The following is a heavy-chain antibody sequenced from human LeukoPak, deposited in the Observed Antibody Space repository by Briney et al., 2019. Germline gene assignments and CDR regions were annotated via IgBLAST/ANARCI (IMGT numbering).Heavy chain of an antibody. J-gene: IGHJ4*02. Sequence: GGSLRLSCAASGFTFSDYYMNWIRQTPGKGLEWVSYISSSGSTIYYADSVKGRFTISRDNAKNSLYLQMNSLRAEDTAAYYCARDGGNPEYYFDYWGQGTLVTVSS. V-gene: IGHV3-11*01. D-gene: IGHD4-23*01. CDR2: ISSSGSTI. CDR3: ARDGGNPEYYFDY. CDR1: GFTFSDYY.